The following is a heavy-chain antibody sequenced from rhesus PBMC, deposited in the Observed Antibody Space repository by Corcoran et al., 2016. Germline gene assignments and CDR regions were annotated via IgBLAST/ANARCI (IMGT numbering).Heavy chain of an antibody. J-gene: IGHJ3*01. CDR1: GGSISSSNC. Sequence: QVQLQESGPAVVKPSETLSLTCAVSGGSISSSNCWSWICQSPGKGLAWIGGFYGSGGSTKYNPSLKSRVTISIDTSKNQFSLKLSSVTAADTAVYYCARRLGFEWVQNDAFDFWGQGLRVTVSS. CDR3: ARRLGFEWVQNDAFDF. CDR2: FYGSGGST. V-gene: IGHV4-93*02. D-gene: IGHD5-24*01.